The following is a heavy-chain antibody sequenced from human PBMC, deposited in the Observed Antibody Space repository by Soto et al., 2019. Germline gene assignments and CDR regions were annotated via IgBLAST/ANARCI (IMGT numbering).Heavy chain of an antibody. CDR1: GFAVSSKY. D-gene: IGHD6-19*01. Sequence: EVQLVESGGCLIQPGGSLRLSCAASGFAVSSKYMTWVRQAPGKGLEWVSVIYGGDTTYYADSVKGRFTISRDTSKNTLYLQMNSLRAEDTAVYYCVQTTGWPGFDFWGQGTLVTVSS. V-gene: IGHV3-53*01. CDR2: IYGGDTT. J-gene: IGHJ4*02. CDR3: VQTTGWPGFDF.